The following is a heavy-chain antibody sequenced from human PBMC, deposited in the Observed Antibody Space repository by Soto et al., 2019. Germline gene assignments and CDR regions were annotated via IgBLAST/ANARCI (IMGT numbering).Heavy chain of an antibody. CDR2: INSDGSTT. Sequence: HPGGSLRLSCAASGFTLSSYCMHWVRQAPGKGLVWVSRINSDGSTTRHADSVRGRFTISRDNAKNTLYLQMNSLRAEDTAVYYCATDIYYYGSEFAFDIWGQGTMVTVSS. CDR3: ATDIYYYGSEFAFDI. CDR1: GFTLSSYC. J-gene: IGHJ3*02. D-gene: IGHD3-10*01. V-gene: IGHV3-74*01.